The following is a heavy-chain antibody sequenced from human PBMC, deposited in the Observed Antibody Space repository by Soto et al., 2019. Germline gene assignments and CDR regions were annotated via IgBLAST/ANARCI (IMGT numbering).Heavy chain of an antibody. CDR3: AKNQWGNVFDI. CDR1: GFTFSTY. CDR2: ISGSGATP. V-gene: IGHV3-23*01. D-gene: IGHD3-16*01. Sequence: EVQLLESGGGLVQPGGSLRLSCAASGFTFSTYISWVRQAPGKGLEWVSGISGSGATPYYADSVRGRFTIFRDNSKNTLHLQMNSLRAEDTALYYCAKNQWGNVFDIWGQGTMLTVSS. J-gene: IGHJ3*02.